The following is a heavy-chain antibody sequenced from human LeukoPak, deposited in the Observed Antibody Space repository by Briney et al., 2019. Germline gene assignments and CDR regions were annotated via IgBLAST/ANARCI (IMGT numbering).Heavy chain of an antibody. V-gene: IGHV3-53*01. CDR2: IYSGGST. J-gene: IGHJ5*02. Sequence: GGSLRLSCAASGFTVSSNYMSWVRQAPGKGLEWVSVIYSGGSTYYADSVKGRFTISRDNSKNTLYLQMNSLRAEDTAVYYCAKVSEGVYCSSTSCPFDPWGQGTLVTVSS. D-gene: IGHD2-2*01. CDR1: GFTVSSNY. CDR3: AKVSEGVYCSSTSCPFDP.